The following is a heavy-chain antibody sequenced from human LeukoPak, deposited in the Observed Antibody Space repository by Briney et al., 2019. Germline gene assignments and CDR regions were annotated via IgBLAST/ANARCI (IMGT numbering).Heavy chain of an antibody. CDR2: IKQDGSEK. D-gene: IGHD3-22*01. Sequence: GGSLRLSCAASGFTFSSYWMSWVRQAPGKGLEWVANIKQDGSEKYYVDSVKGRFTISRDNAKNSLHLQMNSLRAEDTAVYYCARTQPRYYYDSSGYWPNDAFDIWGQGTMVTVSS. V-gene: IGHV3-7*01. CDR1: GFTFSSYW. CDR3: ARTQPRYYYDSSGYWPNDAFDI. J-gene: IGHJ3*02.